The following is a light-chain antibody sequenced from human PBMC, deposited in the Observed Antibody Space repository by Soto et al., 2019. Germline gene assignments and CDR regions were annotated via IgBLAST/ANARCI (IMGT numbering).Light chain of an antibody. CDR2: QDT. J-gene: IGLJ2*01. Sequence: SYELTQPPSVSVSPGQTASITCSGHKLGNKYACWYQQKPGQSPVLLIYQDTKRPSGIPERFSGSNSGNTVTLTISGTQAMDEADYYCQAWDSSTVVFGGGTKLTVL. V-gene: IGLV3-1*01. CDR1: KLGNKY. CDR3: QAWDSSTVV.